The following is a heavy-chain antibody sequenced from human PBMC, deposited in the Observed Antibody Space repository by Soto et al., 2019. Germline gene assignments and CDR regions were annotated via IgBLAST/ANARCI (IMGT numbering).Heavy chain of an antibody. CDR2: INAGNGKT. J-gene: IGHJ4*02. CDR1: GYTFTDYA. Sequence: ASVKVSCKASGYTFTDYAIHWVRQAPGHRLEWMGWINAGNGKTKYSQNFQDRVTITRDTSASTAYMGLYSLRSEDTAVFYCARGRWTQTTADYYLDYWGQGTLVTVS. V-gene: IGHV1-3*01. CDR3: ARGRWTQTTADYYLDY. D-gene: IGHD1-1*01.